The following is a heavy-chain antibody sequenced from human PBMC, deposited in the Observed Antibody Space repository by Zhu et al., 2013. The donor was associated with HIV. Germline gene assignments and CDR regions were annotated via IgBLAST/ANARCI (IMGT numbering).Heavy chain of an antibody. Sequence: QVQLVQSGAEVEKPGSSAKVSCRTSGGIFSNYALSWVRQAPGQGLEWMGGIIPILGTPHYAQKLQGRITITADRSTSTAYMELSSLRFDDTAVYYCARGTPWTSGYPGLGYYYGLDVVGTRGPRSPSPQ. CDR1: GGIFSNYA. CDR3: ARGTPWTSGYPGLGYYYGLDV. V-gene: IGHV1-69*06. CDR2: IIPILGTP. J-gene: IGHJ6*01. D-gene: IGHD3-3*01.